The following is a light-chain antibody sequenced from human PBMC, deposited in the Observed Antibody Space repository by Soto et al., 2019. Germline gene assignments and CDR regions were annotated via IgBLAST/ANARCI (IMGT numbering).Light chain of an antibody. CDR3: SSYTTSNTRQIV. CDR2: DVS. J-gene: IGLJ1*01. CDR1: SXDVXGYNY. V-gene: IGLV2-14*03. Sequence: QSALTQPASVSGXPXQSXTXSCTXTSXDVXGYNYVSWYQHHPGKAPKLIIYDVSNRPSGVSIRFSGSKSDNTASLTISGLQPEDEADYHCSSYTTSNTRQIVFGTGTKLTVL.